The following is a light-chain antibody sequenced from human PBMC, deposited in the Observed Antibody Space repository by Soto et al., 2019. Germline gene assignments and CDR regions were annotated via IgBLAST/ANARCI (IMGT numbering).Light chain of an antibody. Sequence: DIQMTQSPSTLSASVGDRVTITCRASQSISSWLAWYQQKPGKAPKLLIYDASNRATGIPARFSGSGSGTDFTLTISSLEPEDFAVYYCQQRSNWPLLTFGGGTKVEIK. CDR3: QQRSNWPLLT. J-gene: IGKJ4*01. V-gene: IGKV1-5*01. CDR1: QSISSW. CDR2: DAS.